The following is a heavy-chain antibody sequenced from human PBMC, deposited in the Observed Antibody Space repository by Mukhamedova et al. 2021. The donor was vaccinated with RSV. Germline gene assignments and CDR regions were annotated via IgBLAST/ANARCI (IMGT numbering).Heavy chain of an antibody. V-gene: IGHV3-7*03. J-gene: IGHJ4*02. CDR2: IKQDGSEK. D-gene: IGHD3-22*01. CDR3: ARGDADRYYYDSSGLVGWHSLQYYFDY. Sequence: EWVANIKQDGSEKYYVDSVKGRFTISRDNAKNSLYLQMNSLRAEDTAVYYCARGDADRYYYDSSGLVGWHSLQYYFDYWGQGTLVT.